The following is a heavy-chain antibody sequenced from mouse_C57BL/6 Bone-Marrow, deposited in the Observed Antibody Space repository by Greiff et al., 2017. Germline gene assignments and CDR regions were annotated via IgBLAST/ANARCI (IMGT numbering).Heavy chain of an antibody. CDR3: ARSYDYDDYTMDY. D-gene: IGHD2-4*01. V-gene: IGHV1-64*01. J-gene: IGHJ4*01. CDR1: GYTFTNYW. CDR2: MHPNGGSP. Sequence: QVQLQQPGAELVKPGASVKLSCKASGYTFTNYWMHWVKQRPGQGLEWIGMMHPNGGSPDYNEKFKSEATLSVDKSSSTAYMELSNLTSDDSAVYYCARSYDYDDYTMDYWGQGTSVPVSS.